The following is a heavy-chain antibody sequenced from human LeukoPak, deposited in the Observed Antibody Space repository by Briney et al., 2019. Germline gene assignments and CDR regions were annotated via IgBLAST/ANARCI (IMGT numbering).Heavy chain of an antibody. CDR3: ARSSRHLLFDY. CDR1: GFTVSNNY. J-gene: IGHJ4*02. CDR2: IYSGDSGGRT. V-gene: IGHV3-66*01. D-gene: IGHD3-10*01. Sequence: GGSLRLSCAASGFTVSNNYMSWVRQAPGKGLEGVSVIYSGDSGGRTYDADSVKGRFTISRDNSKNTLFLQMNSLRAEDTAVYYCARSSRHLLFDYWGQGTLVTVSS.